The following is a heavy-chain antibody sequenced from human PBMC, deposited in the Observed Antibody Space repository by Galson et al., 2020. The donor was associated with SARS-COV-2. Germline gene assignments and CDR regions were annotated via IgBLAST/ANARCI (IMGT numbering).Heavy chain of an antibody. CDR3: ARLGYCSSTSCRPRNYYYYGMDV. D-gene: IGHD2-2*01. CDR1: GFTFSSYA. J-gene: IGHJ6*02. CDR2: ISGSGGST. V-gene: IGHV3-23*01. Sequence: GESLKISCAASGFTFSSYAMSWVRQAPGKGLEWVSAISGSGGSTYYADSVKGRFTISRDNSKNTLYLQMNSLRAEDTAVYYCARLGYCSSTSCRPRNYYYYGMDVWGQGTTVTVSS.